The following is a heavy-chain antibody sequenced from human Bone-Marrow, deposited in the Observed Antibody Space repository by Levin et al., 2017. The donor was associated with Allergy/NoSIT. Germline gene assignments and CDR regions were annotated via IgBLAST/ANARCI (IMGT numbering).Heavy chain of an antibody. Sequence: KASETLSLTCTVSGGSISSYYWSWIRQPPGKGLEWIGYIYYSGSTNYNPSLKSRVTISVDTSKNQFSLKLSSVTAADTAVYYCARAIPSIVSFDYWGQGTLVTVSS. D-gene: IGHD3-22*01. CDR1: GGSISSYY. CDR3: ARAIPSIVSFDY. V-gene: IGHV4-59*01. CDR2: IYYSGST. J-gene: IGHJ4*02.